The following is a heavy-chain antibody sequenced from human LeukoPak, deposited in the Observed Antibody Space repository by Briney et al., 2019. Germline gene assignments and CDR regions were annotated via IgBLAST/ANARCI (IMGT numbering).Heavy chain of an antibody. CDR3: ARDLGHSGYDNGLGFDY. D-gene: IGHD5-12*01. V-gene: IGHV4-4*02. J-gene: IGHJ4*02. Sequence: SETLSLTCAVSGGSISSSNWWSWVSQPPGKGLEWIGEIYHSGSTNYNPSLKSRVTISVDKSKNQFSLKLSSVTAADTAVYYCARDLGHSGYDNGLGFDYWGQGTLVTVSS. CDR2: IYHSGST. CDR1: GGSISSSNW.